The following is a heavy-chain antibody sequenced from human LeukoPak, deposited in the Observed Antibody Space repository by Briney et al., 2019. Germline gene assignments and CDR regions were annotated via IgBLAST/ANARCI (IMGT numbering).Heavy chain of an antibody. J-gene: IGHJ4*02. V-gene: IGHV1-18*01. CDR3: AREFDYGLGVFDY. CDR1: GYTFTSYG. D-gene: IGHD4/OR15-4a*01. Sequence: ASVKVSCKASGYTFTSYGTSWVRQAPGRGLEWMGWISAYNGNTNYAQKLQRRVTMTTDTSTSTAYMELRRVRSDDTAVYYCAREFDYGLGVFDYWGQGTLVTVSS. CDR2: ISAYNGNT.